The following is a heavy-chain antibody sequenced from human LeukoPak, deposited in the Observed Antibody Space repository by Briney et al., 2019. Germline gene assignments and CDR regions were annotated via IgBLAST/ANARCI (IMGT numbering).Heavy chain of an antibody. V-gene: IGHV3-72*01. D-gene: IGHD4/OR15-4a*01. CDR1: GFTFSDHY. Sequence: PGGSLRLSCAASGFTFSDHYIDWVPQAPGKGLEWVARTRNKVNSYTTAYAASVTGRFTVSRDDSSNSVYLQMNSLKIEDTAVYYCARSMYGEGRRIIDFDYWGQGSLLTVSS. J-gene: IGHJ4*02. CDR2: TRNKVNSYTT. CDR3: ARSMYGEGRRIIDFDY.